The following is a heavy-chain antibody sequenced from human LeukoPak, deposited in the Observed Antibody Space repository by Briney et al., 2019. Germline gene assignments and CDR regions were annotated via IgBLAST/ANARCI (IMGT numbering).Heavy chain of an antibody. Sequence: GGSLRLSCAASGFTFSSYSMNWVRQAPGKGLEWVSSISSSSSSYIYYADSVKGRFTISRDNAKNSLYLQMNSLRAEDTAVYYCARSGGYSSYYYYMDVWGKGTTVTVSS. D-gene: IGHD5-18*01. J-gene: IGHJ6*03. CDR2: ISSSSSSYI. CDR3: ARSGGYSSYYYYMDV. V-gene: IGHV3-21*04. CDR1: GFTFSSYS.